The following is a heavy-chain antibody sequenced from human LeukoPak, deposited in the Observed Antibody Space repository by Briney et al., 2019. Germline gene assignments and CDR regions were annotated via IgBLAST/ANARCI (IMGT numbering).Heavy chain of an antibody. J-gene: IGHJ4*02. CDR1: GGSISSGGYS. CDR3: ASITIAAAGGSDY. D-gene: IGHD6-13*01. V-gene: IGHV4-30-2*01. CDR2: IYHSGST. Sequence: SQTLSLTCAVSGGSISSGGYSWSWIRQPPGKGLEWIGYIYHSGSTYYNPSLKSRVTISVDRSKNQFSLKLSSVTAADTAVYYCASITIAAAGGSDYWGQGTLVTVSS.